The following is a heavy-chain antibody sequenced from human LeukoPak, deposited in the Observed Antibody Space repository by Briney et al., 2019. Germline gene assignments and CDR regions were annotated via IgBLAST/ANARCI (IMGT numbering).Heavy chain of an antibody. CDR3: AKDNAPVLAASEGWKDF. CDR2: ISGDGHST. J-gene: IGHJ4*02. V-gene: IGHV3-43*02. D-gene: IGHD6-19*01. CDR1: GFTFDDYA. Sequence: GGSLRLSCAASGFTFDDYAINWVRQAPGKGLEWVSFISGDGHSTYYANSVKGRFTISRDNSRNSLFLQMNSLRPGDTALYFCAKDNAPVLAASEGWKDFWGQGTLVIVSS.